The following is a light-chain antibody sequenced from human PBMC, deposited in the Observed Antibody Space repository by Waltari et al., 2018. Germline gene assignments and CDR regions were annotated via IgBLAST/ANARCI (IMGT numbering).Light chain of an antibody. V-gene: IGKV3-20*01. Sequence: EIVLTQSPGTLSLSPGERATLSCRASQTFSSSYLAWYHQKPGQAPRPLIYGASTRAAGCPVRFSGSGSGTDFTLTISRLEPEGFAVYYCQHYGTSPPLTFGGGTKVEIK. CDR3: QHYGTSPPLT. CDR2: GAS. CDR1: QTFSSSY. J-gene: IGKJ4*01.